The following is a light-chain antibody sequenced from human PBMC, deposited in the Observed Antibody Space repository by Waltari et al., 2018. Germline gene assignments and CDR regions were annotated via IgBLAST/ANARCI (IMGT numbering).Light chain of an antibody. V-gene: IGKV3-11*01. Sequence: EIVLTQSPATPSLSPGERATLSCRASQSVIRYLAWYQKKHGQAPRLLIYDASNRATGIPARFSGSGSGTDFTLTIGSLEVEDSAVYYCQHRSSWPLTFGGGTKVEIK. CDR3: QHRSSWPLT. J-gene: IGKJ4*01. CDR2: DAS. CDR1: QSVIRY.